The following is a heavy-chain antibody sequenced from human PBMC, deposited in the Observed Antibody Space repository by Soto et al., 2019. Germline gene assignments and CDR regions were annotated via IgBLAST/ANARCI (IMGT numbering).Heavy chain of an antibody. J-gene: IGHJ4*02. CDR1: GFSIANYA. CDR3: AKDGIRKDDY. CDR2: ISDSGTNT. Sequence: EVQLLESGGGFIQTGGSLRLSCAASGFSIANYAMSWVRQAPGKGLECVSSISDSGTNTFYADSVKGRFAISRDTSKNTVYMQMNNLRAEDTALYYCAKDGIRKDDYWGQGTLVTVSS. V-gene: IGHV3-23*01.